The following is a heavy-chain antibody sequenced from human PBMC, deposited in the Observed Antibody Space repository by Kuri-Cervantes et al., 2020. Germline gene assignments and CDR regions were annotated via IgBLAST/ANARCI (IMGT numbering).Heavy chain of an antibody. CDR1: GFTFSDFY. CDR2: ISSSGSTI. Sequence: GGSLRLSCAASGFTFSDFYMSWIRQAPGKGLEWVSYISSSGSTIYYADSVKGRFTISRDNAKNSLYLQMNSLRAEDTAVYYCAKETTGYSYGNLDYWGQGTLVTVSS. CDR3: AKETTGYSYGNLDY. D-gene: IGHD5-18*01. V-gene: IGHV3-11*04. J-gene: IGHJ4*02.